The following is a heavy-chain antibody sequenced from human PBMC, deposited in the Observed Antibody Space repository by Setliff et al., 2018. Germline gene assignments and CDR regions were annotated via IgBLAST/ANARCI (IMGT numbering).Heavy chain of an antibody. CDR1: GYTFTGYY. D-gene: IGHD3-22*01. J-gene: IGHJ3*02. CDR3: ARHDKGYYYDSSGYYLDAFDI. CDR2: INPNSGGT. Sequence: ASVKVSCKASGYTFTGYYMHWVRQAPGQGLEWMGWINPNSGGTNYAQKFQGWVTMTRDTSISTAYMELSRLRSDDTAVYFCARHDKGYYYDSSGYYLDAFDIWGQGTMVTVS. V-gene: IGHV1-2*04.